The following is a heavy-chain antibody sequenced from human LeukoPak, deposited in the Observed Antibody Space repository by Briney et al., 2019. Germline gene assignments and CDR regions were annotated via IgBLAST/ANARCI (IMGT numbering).Heavy chain of an antibody. D-gene: IGHD6-13*01. CDR1: GGSISRYY. CDR3: ARVYYSSSYDYWYLDL. CDR2: KDYSGST. J-gene: IGHJ2*01. V-gene: IGHV4-59*01. Sequence: SETLSLTCTASGGSISRYYWSWIRQPPGKGLEWIGYKDYSGSTNYNRSLKSRVTISVDTSKNQFSLKLSSVTAADTAVYYCARVYYSSSYDYWYLDLWGRGTLVTVSS.